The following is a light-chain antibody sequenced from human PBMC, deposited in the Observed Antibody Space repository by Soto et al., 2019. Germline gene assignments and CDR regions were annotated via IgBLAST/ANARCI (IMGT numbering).Light chain of an antibody. CDR3: SSYAGSNNFVV. V-gene: IGLV2-8*01. J-gene: IGLJ2*01. Sequence: QSALIQPPSASGSPGQSVTISCTGTSSDVGDYNYVSWYQHHPGKAPKLMIYEVSKRPSGVPDRFSGSKSGNTASLTVSGLQADDEADYYCSSYAGSNNFVVFGGGTKLTVL. CDR2: EVS. CDR1: SSDVGDYNY.